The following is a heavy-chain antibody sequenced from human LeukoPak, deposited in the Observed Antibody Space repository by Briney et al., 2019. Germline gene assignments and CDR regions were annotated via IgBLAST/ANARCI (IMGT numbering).Heavy chain of an antibody. D-gene: IGHD4-17*01. CDR3: AKDHYGDPHPAEAFDI. CDR2: ISGSGGST. V-gene: IGHV3-23*01. CDR1: GFTFSSYA. J-gene: IGHJ3*02. Sequence: GGSLRLSCAASGFTFSSYAMSWVRQAPGKGLEWVSAISGSGGSTYYADSVKGRFTISRDNSKNTLYLQMNSLRAEDTAVYYCAKDHYGDPHPAEAFDIWGQGTMVTVSS.